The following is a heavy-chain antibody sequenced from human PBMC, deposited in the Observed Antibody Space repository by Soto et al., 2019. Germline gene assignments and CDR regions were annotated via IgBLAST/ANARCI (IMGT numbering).Heavy chain of an antibody. CDR1: GYTFTSYG. J-gene: IGHJ4*02. Sequence: QVQLVQSGAEVKKPGASVKVSCKASGYTFTSYGISWVRQAPGQGLEWMGWISAYNRNTNYAQKLQGRVTMTTDTSKSTAYMELRRLRSDDTAVYYCARVIAAAADFDYWGQGTLVTVSS. D-gene: IGHD6-13*01. V-gene: IGHV1-18*01. CDR2: ISAYNRNT. CDR3: ARVIAAAADFDY.